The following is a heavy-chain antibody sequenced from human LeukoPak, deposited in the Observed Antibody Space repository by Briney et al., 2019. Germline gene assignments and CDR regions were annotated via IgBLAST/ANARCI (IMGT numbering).Heavy chain of an antibody. V-gene: IGHV3-7*01. Sequence: GGSLRLSCAASGFTFSSYWMSWVRQAPGKGLEWVANIKQDGSEKYYVDSVKGRFTISRDNAKNSLYLQMNSLRAEDTAVYYCAKDLEDIVVVVAATRAAFDIWGQGTMVTVSS. CDR1: GFTFSSYW. J-gene: IGHJ3*02. D-gene: IGHD2-15*01. CDR2: IKQDGSEK. CDR3: AKDLEDIVVVVAATRAAFDI.